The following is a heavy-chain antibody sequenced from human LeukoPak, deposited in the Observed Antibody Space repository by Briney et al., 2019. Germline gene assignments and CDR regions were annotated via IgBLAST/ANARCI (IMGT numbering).Heavy chain of an antibody. Sequence: GGSLRLSCAASGFTFSSYAMSWVRQAPGKGLEWVSVIYSGGSTYYADSVKGRFTVSRDNSKNMLFLQLNSLRAEDTAVYYCARGSTVTDPFDPWGQGTLVTVSS. CDR3: ARGSTVTDPFDP. CDR1: GFTFSSYA. V-gene: IGHV3-53*01. J-gene: IGHJ5*02. CDR2: IYSGGST. D-gene: IGHD4-17*01.